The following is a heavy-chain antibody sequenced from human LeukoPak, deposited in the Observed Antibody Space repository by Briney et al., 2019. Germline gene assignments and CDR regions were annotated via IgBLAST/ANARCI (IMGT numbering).Heavy chain of an antibody. CDR1: GGSISSSSYY. J-gene: IGHJ4*02. CDR3: ARVKAVVTPWVFDS. Sequence: SETLSLTCTVSGGSISSSSYYWGWIRQPPGKGLEWIGSVSYSGSTHYKPSLKSRVTISVDTSKNQFSLKLSSVTAADTAVYYCARVKAVVTPWVFDSWGQGTLVTVSS. V-gene: IGHV4-39*07. CDR2: VSYSGST. D-gene: IGHD4-23*01.